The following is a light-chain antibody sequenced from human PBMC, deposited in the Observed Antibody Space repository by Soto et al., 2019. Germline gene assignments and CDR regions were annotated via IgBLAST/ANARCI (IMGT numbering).Light chain of an antibody. CDR1: QGIRNY. J-gene: IGKJ1*01. CDR3: LQDYNWT. V-gene: IGKV1-6*01. CDR2: AAS. Sequence: AIQMTQSPSSLSASVGDRVTITCRASQGIRNYLGWYQQKPGKAPKLLIYAASSLQSGVPSRFSGSGSGTDFTLTISRLQREDFATYYCLQDYNWTFGQGTKVEIK.